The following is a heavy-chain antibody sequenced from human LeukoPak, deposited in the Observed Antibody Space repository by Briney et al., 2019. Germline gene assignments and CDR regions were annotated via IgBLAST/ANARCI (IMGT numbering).Heavy chain of an antibody. Sequence: GGSLRLSCVASGFTFSSYSMNWVRQVPGRGPEWVANVNRDGSETYYLDSVKGRFTISKDNVKNSLYLQMNSLRAEDTALYHCARNNGMDVWGQGTTVIVSS. CDR1: GFTFSSYS. CDR2: VNRDGSET. V-gene: IGHV3-7*03. CDR3: ARNNGMDV. J-gene: IGHJ6*02.